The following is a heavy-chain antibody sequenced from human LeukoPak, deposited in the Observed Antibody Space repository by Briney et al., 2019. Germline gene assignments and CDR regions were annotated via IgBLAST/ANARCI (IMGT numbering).Heavy chain of an antibody. CDR3: AKDKEDIVVVPAATIFDY. CDR2: ISGSGGST. D-gene: IGHD2-2*01. CDR1: GFTFSSYA. V-gene: IGHV3-23*01. Sequence: PGGSLRLSCAASGFTFSSYAMSWVRQAPGKGLEWVSAISGSGGSTYYADSVKGRFTISRDNSKNTLYLQMNSLRAEDTAVYYCAKDKEDIVVVPAATIFDYWGQGTLVTVSS. J-gene: IGHJ4*02.